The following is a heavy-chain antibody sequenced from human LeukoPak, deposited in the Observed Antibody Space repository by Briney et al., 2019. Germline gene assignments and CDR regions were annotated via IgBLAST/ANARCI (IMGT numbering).Heavy chain of an antibody. V-gene: IGHV1-18*01. CDR1: GYAFTTFG. J-gene: IGHJ4*02. CDR3: ARASDTSWPFDF. CDR2: ISTSKTYT. Sequence: WASVKVSCKASGYAFTTFGIMWVRQAPGQGLEWMGWISTSKTYTRYAQKVQGRATLTTDTSTSTAYMELTSLTSDDTAVYFCARASDTSWPFDFWGQGTKVTVSS. D-gene: IGHD2-2*01.